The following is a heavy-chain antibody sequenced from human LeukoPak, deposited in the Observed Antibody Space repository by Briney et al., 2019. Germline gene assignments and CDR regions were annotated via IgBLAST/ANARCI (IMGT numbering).Heavy chain of an antibody. V-gene: IGHV1-18*04. CDR3: AVEGYSSGWYVDYYYMDV. J-gene: IGHJ6*03. CDR1: GYTFTSYG. D-gene: IGHD6-19*01. CDR2: ISAYNGNT. Sequence: GASVKVSCKASGYTFTSYGISWVRQAPGQGLEWMGWISAYNGNTNYAQKLQGRVTMTTDTSTSTAYMELSSLRSEDTAVYYCAVEGYSSGWYVDYYYMDVWGKGTTVTVSS.